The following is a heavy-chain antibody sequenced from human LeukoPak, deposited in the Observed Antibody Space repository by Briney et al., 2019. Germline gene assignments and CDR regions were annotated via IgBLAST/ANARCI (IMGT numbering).Heavy chain of an antibody. CDR1: GFTFSSYG. CDR2: INSNGNT. Sequence: PGRSLRLSCAASGFTFSSYGMHWVRQAPGKGLEWVSGINSNGNTYNADSVKGRFTISRDNSKNTLYLQMNSLRVEDTAVYYCAKDQVGWTSSRFDPWGQGTVVTVSS. V-gene: IGHV3-23*01. CDR3: AKDQVGWTSSRFDP. D-gene: IGHD6-6*01. J-gene: IGHJ5*02.